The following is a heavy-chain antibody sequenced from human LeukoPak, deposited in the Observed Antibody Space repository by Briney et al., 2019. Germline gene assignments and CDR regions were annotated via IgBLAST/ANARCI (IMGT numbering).Heavy chain of an antibody. V-gene: IGHV4-59*08. J-gene: IGHJ5*02. CDR3: ARQPSAGQFDP. CDR2: IYYSGST. Sequence: SETLSLTCTVSGGSISSYYWSWIRQPPGKGLEWIGYIYYSGSTNYNPSLKSRVTISVGTSKNQFSLKLSSVTAADTAVYYCARQPSAGQFDPWGQGTLVTVSS. CDR1: GGSISSYY. D-gene: IGHD6-13*01.